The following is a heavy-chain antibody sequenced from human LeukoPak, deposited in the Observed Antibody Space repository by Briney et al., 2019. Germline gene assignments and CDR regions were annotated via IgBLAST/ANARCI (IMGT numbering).Heavy chain of an antibody. D-gene: IGHD1-26*01. CDR2: LYSDDTT. J-gene: IGHJ4*02. Sequence: GGSLRLSCEGSAFIFSGHWMNWVRQAPGKGLEWVSVLYSDDTTYYADSVKGRFTISRDNSKNTLYLQMNNLRAEDTAVYYCARGGGYYAIDYWGQGTLVTVSS. CDR3: ARGGGYYAIDY. V-gene: IGHV3-53*01. CDR1: AFIFSGHW.